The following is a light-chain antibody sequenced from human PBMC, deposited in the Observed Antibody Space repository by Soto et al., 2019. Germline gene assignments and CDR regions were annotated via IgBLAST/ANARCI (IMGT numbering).Light chain of an antibody. V-gene: IGKV1-5*03. J-gene: IGKJ1*01. Sequence: DIQMTQSPSTLSASVGDRVTITCRASQSIGGWLAWYQQKPGTAPKLLIYKSSNLKDGVPSRFSGSGSGTEFTLTISSLQLEDFTTYFFQQCTNMGTFGQGTKVE. CDR1: QSIGGW. CDR2: KSS. CDR3: QQCTNMGT.